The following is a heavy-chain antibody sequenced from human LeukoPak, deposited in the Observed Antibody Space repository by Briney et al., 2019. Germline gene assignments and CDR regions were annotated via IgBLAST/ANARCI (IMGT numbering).Heavy chain of an antibody. J-gene: IGHJ4*02. CDR1: GFTVSSNY. CDR2: IYSGGST. CDR3: ASRRGYSGYDPY. D-gene: IGHD5-12*01. Sequence: GGSLRLSCAASGFTVSSNYMSWVRQAPGKGLEWVSVIYSGGSTYYAASVKGRFTISRDNSKNTLYLQMNSLRAEDTAVYYCASRRGYSGYDPYWGQGTLVTVSS. V-gene: IGHV3-66*01.